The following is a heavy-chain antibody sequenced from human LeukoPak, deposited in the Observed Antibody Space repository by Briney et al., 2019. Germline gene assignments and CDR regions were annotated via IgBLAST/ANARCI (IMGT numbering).Heavy chain of an antibody. CDR1: GFTFSYYD. CDR2: ITLSGGST. J-gene: IGHJ6*03. Sequence: GGSLRLSCAASGFTFSYYDMSWVRQAPGKVLEWVASITLSGGSTFYADSVKGRFTISRDNSKNTLYLQMNSLSAEDTAVYYCAKRGNPAVGHHYLDVWGKGNTGSVSS. D-gene: IGHD2-2*01. CDR3: AKRGNPAVGHHYLDV. V-gene: IGHV3-23*01.